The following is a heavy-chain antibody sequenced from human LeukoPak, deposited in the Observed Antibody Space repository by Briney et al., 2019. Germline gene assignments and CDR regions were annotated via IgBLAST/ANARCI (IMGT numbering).Heavy chain of an antibody. D-gene: IGHD3-22*01. J-gene: IGHJ4*02. CDR3: ARDLGYDSSGYLDY. Sequence: ASVKVSCKASGYTFTSYGISWVRQAPGQGLEWMGWISAYNGNTNYAQKLQGRVTMTTDTSTSTAYMELRSLRSDDTAVYYRARDLGYDSSGYLDYWGQGTLVTVSS. CDR1: GYTFTSYG. V-gene: IGHV1-18*01. CDR2: ISAYNGNT.